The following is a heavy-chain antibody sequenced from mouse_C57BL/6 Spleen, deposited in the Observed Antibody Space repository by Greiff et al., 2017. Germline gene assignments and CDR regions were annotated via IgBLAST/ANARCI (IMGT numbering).Heavy chain of an antibody. CDR3: ARQLRLRNAVDY. CDR2: IYPSDSET. J-gene: IGHJ4*01. Sequence: VQLQQPGAELVRPGSSVKLSCKASGYTFTSYWMDWVKQRPGQGLEWIGNIYPSDSETHYNQKFKDKATLTVDKSSSTAYMQLSSLTSEDSAVYYCARQLRLRNAVDYWGQGTSVTVSS. CDR1: GYTFTSYW. D-gene: IGHD3-2*02. V-gene: IGHV1-61*01.